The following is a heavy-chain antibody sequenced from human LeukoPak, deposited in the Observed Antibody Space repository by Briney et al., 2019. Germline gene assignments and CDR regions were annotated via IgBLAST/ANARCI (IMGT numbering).Heavy chain of an antibody. J-gene: IGHJ3*02. CDR1: GGSISSYY. V-gene: IGHV4-59*08. CDR3: ARQPYYDSSGYYAFDI. D-gene: IGHD3-22*01. Sequence: SETLSLTCTVSGGSISSYYWSWIRRPPGKGLEWIGYIYYSGSTNYNPSLKSRVTISVDTSKNQFSLKLSSVTAADTAVYYCARQPYYDSSGYYAFDIWGQGTMVTVSS. CDR2: IYYSGST.